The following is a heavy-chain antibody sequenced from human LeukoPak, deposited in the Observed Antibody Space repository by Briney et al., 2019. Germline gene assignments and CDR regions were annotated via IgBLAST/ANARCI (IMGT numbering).Heavy chain of an antibody. CDR1: GYTFSAQY. V-gene: IGHV1-2*02. CDR3: ARVPGPYTTSRFDY. D-gene: IGHD2-2*02. J-gene: IGHJ4*02. CDR2: IDPASGGT. Sequence: ASVRVSCKTSGYTFSAQYLHWGRQAPGQRPEWVGRIDPASGGTHYAQKFQGRVTVTRDTSTTTVDMELSGLRSDDTAVYYCARVPGPYTTSRFDYWGQGTLVTVAS.